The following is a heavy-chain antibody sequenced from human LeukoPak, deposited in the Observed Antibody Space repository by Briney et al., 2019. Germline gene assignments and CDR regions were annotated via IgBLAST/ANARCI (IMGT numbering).Heavy chain of an antibody. J-gene: IGHJ4*02. V-gene: IGHV3-21*01. CDR1: GFTFSSYN. Sequence: GGSLRLSCAAPGFTFSSYNMNWFRKAPGKGLEWVSTISTSSSYIYYADSVKGRFTISRDNGKNSLYLQMSSLRAEDTAVYYCARSKVAGTSDYWGQGTLVAVSS. CDR3: ARSKVAGTSDY. CDR2: ISTSSSYI. D-gene: IGHD6-19*01.